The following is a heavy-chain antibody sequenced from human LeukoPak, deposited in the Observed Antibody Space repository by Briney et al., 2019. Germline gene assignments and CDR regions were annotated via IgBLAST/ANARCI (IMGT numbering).Heavy chain of an antibody. Sequence: SEALSLTCTVSGGSISSGGYYWSWIRQHPGKGLEWIGYIYYSGSTYYNPSLKSRVTISVDTSKNQFSLKLSSVTAADTAVYYCARGGVVVAAIDYWGQGTLVTVSS. D-gene: IGHD2-15*01. J-gene: IGHJ4*02. CDR1: GGSISSGGYY. CDR3: ARGGVVVAAIDY. V-gene: IGHV4-31*03. CDR2: IYYSGST.